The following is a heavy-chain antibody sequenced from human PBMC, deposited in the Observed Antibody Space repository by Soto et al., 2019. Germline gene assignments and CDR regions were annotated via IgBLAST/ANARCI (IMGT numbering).Heavy chain of an antibody. D-gene: IGHD5-12*01. J-gene: IGHJ4*02. CDR2: IFSNDEK. V-gene: IGHV2-26*01. Sequence: SGPTLVNPTETLTLTCTVSGFSLSNARMGVSWIRQPPGKALEWLARIFSNDEKSYSTSLKSRLTISKDTSKSQVVLTMTNMDPVDTATYYCARIRSGYDPGGDYWGQGTLVTVSS. CDR1: GFSLSNARMG. CDR3: ARIRSGYDPGGDY.